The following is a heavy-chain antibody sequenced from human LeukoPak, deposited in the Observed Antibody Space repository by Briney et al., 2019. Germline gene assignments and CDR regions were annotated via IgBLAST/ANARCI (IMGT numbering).Heavy chain of an antibody. J-gene: IGHJ5*02. CDR3: ARDWLRSYYGRFDP. Sequence: SETLSLTCTVSGYSISSGYYWGWIRQPAGKGLEWIGRIYTSGSTNYNPSLKSRVTMSVDTSKNQFSLKLSSVTAADTAVYYCARDWLRSYYGRFDPWGQGTLVTVSS. CDR2: IYTSGST. V-gene: IGHV4-4*07. D-gene: IGHD3-10*01. CDR1: GYSISSGYY.